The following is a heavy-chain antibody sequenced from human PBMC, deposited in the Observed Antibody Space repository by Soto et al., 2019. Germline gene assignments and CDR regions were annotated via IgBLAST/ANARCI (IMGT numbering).Heavy chain of an antibody. CDR1: GFTFSSYW. J-gene: IGHJ4*02. V-gene: IGHV3-7*05. CDR3: TRHTVDY. Sequence: GGSLRLSCAASGFTFSSYWMSWVRQAPGKGLEWVANIKQDGSEKYYVDSVKGRFTISRDNAKNSLYLHMSGLKTEDTAVYYCTRHTVDYWGQGTPVTVSS. CDR2: IKQDGSEK. D-gene: IGHD5-18*01.